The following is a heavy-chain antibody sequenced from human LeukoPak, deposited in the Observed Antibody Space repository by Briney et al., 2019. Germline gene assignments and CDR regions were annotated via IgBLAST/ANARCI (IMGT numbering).Heavy chain of an antibody. J-gene: IGHJ4*02. V-gene: IGHV3-74*01. CDR2: IKYDGSYT. Sequence: GGSLRLSCAASGFTFSGCWMHWVRQAPGKGLVWVARIKYDGSYTNYADSVKGRFAISRDNAKNTLYLQLNSLRAEDTAVYYCARRDYFDDWGQGTLVTVP. CDR3: ARRDYFDD. CDR1: GFTFSGCW.